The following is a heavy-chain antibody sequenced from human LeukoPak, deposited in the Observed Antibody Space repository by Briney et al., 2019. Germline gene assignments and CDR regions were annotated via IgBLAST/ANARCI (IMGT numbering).Heavy chain of an antibody. D-gene: IGHD2-2*02. V-gene: IGHV1-69*04. Sequence: ASVKVSCKASGGTFSSYAISWVRLAPGQGREWMGRIIPILGIANYAQKFQGRVTITADKSTSTAYMELSSLRSEDTAVYYCARDPAAISSFNWFDPWGQGTLVTVSS. J-gene: IGHJ5*02. CDR2: IIPILGIA. CDR3: ARDPAAISSFNWFDP. CDR1: GGTFSSYA.